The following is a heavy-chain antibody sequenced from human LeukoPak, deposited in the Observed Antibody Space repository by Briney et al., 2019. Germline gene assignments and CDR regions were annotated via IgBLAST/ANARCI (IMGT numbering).Heavy chain of an antibody. J-gene: IGHJ4*02. CDR3: AKDISLYYGDSFRSLDY. CDR2: ISWNSGSI. Sequence: PGGSLRLFCAASGFTFDDYAMHWVRQAPGKGLEWVSGISWNSGSIGYADSVKGRFTISRDNAKNSLYLQMNSLRAEDTALYYCAKDISLYYGDSFRSLDYWGQGTLVTV. CDR1: GFTFDDYA. V-gene: IGHV3-9*01. D-gene: IGHD4-17*01.